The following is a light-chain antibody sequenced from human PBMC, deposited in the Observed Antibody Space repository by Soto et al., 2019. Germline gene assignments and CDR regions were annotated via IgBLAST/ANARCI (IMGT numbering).Light chain of an antibody. Sequence: QSALTQPASVSASPGQSITISCTGTSSDVGGYNYVSWYQQHPGKAPKLMIYEVSNRPSGVSNRFSGSKSGNTASLTISGLQAEDEADYDCSSYTSSSTLYVFGTGTKVTVL. V-gene: IGLV2-14*01. J-gene: IGLJ1*01. CDR2: EVS. CDR3: SSYTSSSTLYV. CDR1: SSDVGGYNY.